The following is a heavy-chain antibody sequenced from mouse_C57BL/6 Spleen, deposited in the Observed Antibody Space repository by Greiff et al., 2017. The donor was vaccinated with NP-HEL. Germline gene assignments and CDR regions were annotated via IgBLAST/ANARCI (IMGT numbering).Heavy chain of an antibody. CDR1: GFSLTSYG. CDR3: AKQTGINGNYDAWFAY. Sequence: VQLQESGPGLVAPSQSLSITCTVSGFSLTSYGVSWVRQPPGKGLEWLGVIWGDGSTNYHSALISRLSISKDNSKSQVFLKLNSLQTDDTATYYCAKQTGINGNYDAWFAYWGQGTLGTVSA. CDR2: IWGDGST. V-gene: IGHV2-3*01. J-gene: IGHJ3*01. D-gene: IGHD2-1*01.